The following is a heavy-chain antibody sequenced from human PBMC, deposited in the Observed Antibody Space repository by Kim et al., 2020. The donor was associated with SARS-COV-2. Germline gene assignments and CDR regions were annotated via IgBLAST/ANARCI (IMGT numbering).Heavy chain of an antibody. CDR3: ARGALGYCSSTSCSVDY. J-gene: IGHJ4*02. CDR1: GGSISSSSYY. CDR2: IYYSGST. Sequence: SETLSLTCTVSGGSISSSSYYWGWIRQPPGKGLEWIGSIYYSGSTYYNPSLKSRVTISVDTSKNQFSLKLSSVTAADTAVYYCARGALGYCSSTSCSVDYWGQGTLVTVSS. D-gene: IGHD2-2*01. V-gene: IGHV4-39*07.